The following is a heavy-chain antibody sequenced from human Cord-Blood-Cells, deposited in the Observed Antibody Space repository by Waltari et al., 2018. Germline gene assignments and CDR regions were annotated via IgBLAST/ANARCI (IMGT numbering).Heavy chain of an antibody. J-gene: IGHJ5*02. CDR1: GGSISSGGYY. CDR2: IDYSGST. D-gene: IGHD2-15*01. Sequence: QVQLQESGPGLVKPSQTLSLTCTVSGGSISSGGYYWSWIRQHPGKGLEWIGYIDYSGSTYYNPSLKSRVTISVDTSKNQFSLKLSSVTAADTAVYYCARDPRRYCSGGSCLEGFDPWGQGTLVTVSS. CDR3: ARDPRRYCSGGSCLEGFDP. V-gene: IGHV4-31*03.